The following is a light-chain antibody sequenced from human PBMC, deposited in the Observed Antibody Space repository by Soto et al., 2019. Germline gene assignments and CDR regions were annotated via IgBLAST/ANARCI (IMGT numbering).Light chain of an antibody. J-gene: IGLJ1*01. CDR2: EVS. CDR3: SSYAGSDNYV. CDR1: SSDVGGYNF. Sequence: SDLTQLASASGSPGQSVTISCTGTSSDVGGYNFVSWYQQYPGKAPKLMIYEVSKRPSGVPDRFSGSKSGNTASLTVSGLQAEDEADYYCSSYAGSDNYVFGTGTKVTVL. V-gene: IGLV2-8*01.